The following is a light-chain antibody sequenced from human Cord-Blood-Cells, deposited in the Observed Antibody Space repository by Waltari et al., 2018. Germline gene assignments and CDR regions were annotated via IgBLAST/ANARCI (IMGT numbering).Light chain of an antibody. CDR2: DVS. CDR1: SSDVGGYNY. V-gene: IGLV2-14*01. CDR3: SSYTSSSTWV. Sequence: QSALTHPASVSCSPGQSITTSSTGTSSDVGGYNYVPWYQQHPGTAPKLMIYDVSNRPSGVSNRFSGSKSGNTASLTISGLQAEDESDYYCSSYTSSSTWVFGGGTKLTVL. J-gene: IGLJ3*02.